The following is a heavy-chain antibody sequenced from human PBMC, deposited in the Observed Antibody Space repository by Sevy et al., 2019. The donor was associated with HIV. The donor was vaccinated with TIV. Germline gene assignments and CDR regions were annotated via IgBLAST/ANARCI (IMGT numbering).Heavy chain of an antibody. Sequence: GGSLRLSCAASGFTFSRYSMNWVRQAPGKGLEWISYISGNSADIYYADSVKGRFTVSRDNDNDALYLQLNSLRYDDTALYYSARGPDCGGDCDIGFYYPLDVWGQGTTVTVSS. V-gene: IGHV3-48*02. CDR1: GFTFSRYS. CDR3: ARGPDCGGDCDIGFYYPLDV. J-gene: IGHJ6*02. D-gene: IGHD2-21*02. CDR2: ISGNSADI.